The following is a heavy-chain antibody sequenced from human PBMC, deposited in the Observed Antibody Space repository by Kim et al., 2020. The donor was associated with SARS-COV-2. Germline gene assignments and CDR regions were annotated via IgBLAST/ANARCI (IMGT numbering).Heavy chain of an antibody. CDR2: IDPSDSYT. CDR1: GYSFTSYW. Sequence: GESLKISCKGSGYSFTSYWISWVRQMPGKGLEWMGRIDPSDSYTNYSPSFQGHVTISADKSISTAYLQWSSLKASDTAMYYCARHIHPGLRRGGWFDPWGQGTLVTVSS. V-gene: IGHV5-10-1*01. CDR3: ARHIHPGLRRGGWFDP. D-gene: IGHD5-12*01. J-gene: IGHJ5*02.